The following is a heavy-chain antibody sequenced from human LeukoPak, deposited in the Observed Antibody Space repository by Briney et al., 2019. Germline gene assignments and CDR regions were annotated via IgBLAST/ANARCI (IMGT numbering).Heavy chain of an antibody. CDR1: DFPFSAYR. CDR3: ARDSGYSGYDFVGTFDY. J-gene: IGHJ4*02. CDR2: IKQDGSEK. Sequence: PGGSLRLSFPASDFPFSAYRISGSPQAPGKGLKWVANIKQDGSEKYYVDSVKGRFTISRDNAKNSLYLQMNSLRAEDTAVYYCARDSGYSGYDFVGTFDYWGQGTLVTVSS. D-gene: IGHD5-12*01. V-gene: IGHV3-7*04.